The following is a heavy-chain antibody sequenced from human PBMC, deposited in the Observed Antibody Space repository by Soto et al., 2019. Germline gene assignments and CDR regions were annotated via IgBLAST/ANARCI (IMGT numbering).Heavy chain of an antibody. Sequence: SVKVSCKASGGTFSSYAISWVRQAPGQGLEWMGGIIPIFGTANYAQKFQGRVTITADESTSTAYMELSSLRSEDTAVYYCARARLGYCSSTSCPYRAFDIWGQGTMVTVS. J-gene: IGHJ3*02. V-gene: IGHV1-69*13. D-gene: IGHD2-2*01. CDR3: ARARLGYCSSTSCPYRAFDI. CDR2: IIPIFGTA. CDR1: GGTFSSYA.